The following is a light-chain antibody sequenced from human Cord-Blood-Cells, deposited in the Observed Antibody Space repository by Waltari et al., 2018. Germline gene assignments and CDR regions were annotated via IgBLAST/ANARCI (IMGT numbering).Light chain of an antibody. CDR2: EAS. Sequence: DIQMTQSPSSLSASVGDRVTITCQASQDISNYLNWYQQKPGKAPKLLIYEASNLETGVPSRVSGSGSGTDFTFTISSLQPEDIATYYCQQYDNLALTFGGGTKVEIK. J-gene: IGKJ4*01. V-gene: IGKV1-33*01. CDR3: QQYDNLALT. CDR1: QDISNY.